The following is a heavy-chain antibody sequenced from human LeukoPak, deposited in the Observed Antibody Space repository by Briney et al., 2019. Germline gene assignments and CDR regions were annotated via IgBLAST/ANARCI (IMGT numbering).Heavy chain of an antibody. V-gene: IGHV4-59*01. CDR3: ARDAYYYDSSGYGFDY. CDR2: IYYNGNT. Sequence: SETLSLTCTVSGGSISNYYWSWIRQPPGKGLEWIGYIYYNGNTNYNPSLKSRVTISVDTSKNQFSLKLSSVTAADTAVYYCARDAYYYDSSGYGFDYWGQGTLVTVSS. CDR1: GGSISNYY. J-gene: IGHJ4*02. D-gene: IGHD3-22*01.